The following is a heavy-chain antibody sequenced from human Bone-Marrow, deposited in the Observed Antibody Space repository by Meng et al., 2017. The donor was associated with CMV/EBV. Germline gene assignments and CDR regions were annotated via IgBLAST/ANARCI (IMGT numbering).Heavy chain of an antibody. J-gene: IGHJ5*02. V-gene: IGHV1-69*12. CDR1: GGTFSSYA. CDR3: ARGLRPRYWFDP. D-gene: IGHD5-12*01. CDR2: IIPIFGTA. Sequence: QVQVVQCGAEVKKPGSSAKVSCTAAGGTFSSYAISWVRQAPGQGLEWMGGIIPIFGTANYAQKFQGRVTITADESTSTAYMELSSLRSEDTAVYYCARGLRPRYWFDPWGQGTLVTVSS.